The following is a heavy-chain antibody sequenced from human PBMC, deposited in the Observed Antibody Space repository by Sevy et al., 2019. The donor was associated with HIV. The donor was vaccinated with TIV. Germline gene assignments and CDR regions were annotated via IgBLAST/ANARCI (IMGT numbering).Heavy chain of an antibody. V-gene: IGHV3-23*01. J-gene: IGHJ4*02. CDR3: ARDRATSATGTLFDY. Sequence: GGSLRLSCAASGFTSSSYAMSWVRQPPGRGLEWVSTLSDSGVSTYYADSVKGRFTISRDNSKNILYLQMNSRRAEDTAVYYCARDRATSATGTLFDYWGQGTLVTVSS. CDR2: LSDSGVST. D-gene: IGHD3-9*01. CDR1: GFTSSSYA.